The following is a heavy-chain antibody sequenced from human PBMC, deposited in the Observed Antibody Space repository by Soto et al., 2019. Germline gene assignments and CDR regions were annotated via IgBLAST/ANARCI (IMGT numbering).Heavy chain of an antibody. V-gene: IGHV3-23*01. CDR1: GFSFSSFA. CDR2: IGDSGAST. J-gene: IGHJ6*04. Sequence: EVLLLESGGGLVQPGGSLRLSCEASGFSFSSFAMNWVRQAPGKGLEWVSAIGDSGASTYYADSVKGRFTISRDNSRNTLYPQLISLSAEDTAVYYCAQGVELDVWGNGTTVTVSS. D-gene: IGHD1-26*01. CDR3: AQGVELDV.